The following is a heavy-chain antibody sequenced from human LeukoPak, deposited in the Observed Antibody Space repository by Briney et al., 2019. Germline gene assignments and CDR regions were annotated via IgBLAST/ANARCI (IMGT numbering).Heavy chain of an antibody. CDR1: GGTFSSYA. J-gene: IGHJ4*02. V-gene: IGHV1-69*13. CDR2: IIPIFGTA. D-gene: IGHD3-22*01. Sequence: SVKVSCKASGGTFSSYAISWVRQAPGQGLEWMGGIIPIFGTANYAQKFQGRVTITADESTSTAYMELSSLRSEDTAVYYCARDLDSSGYFPAFDYWGQGTLVTVSS. CDR3: ARDLDSSGYFPAFDY.